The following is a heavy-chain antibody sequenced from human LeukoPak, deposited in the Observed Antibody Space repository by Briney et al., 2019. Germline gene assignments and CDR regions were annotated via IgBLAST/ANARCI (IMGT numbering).Heavy chain of an antibody. J-gene: IGHJ4*02. CDR3: ARPGGDRIYSSSDY. V-gene: IGHV4-39*01. CDR2: INYSGST. CDR1: GGSISRNSYY. Sequence: PSETLSLTCTVSGGSISRNSYYWGWIRQPPGKGLEWIGSINYSGSTYYNPSLKSRVTISVDTSKNQFSLKLSSVTAADTAVYYCARPGGDRIYSSSDYWGQGTLVTVSS. D-gene: IGHD6-6*01.